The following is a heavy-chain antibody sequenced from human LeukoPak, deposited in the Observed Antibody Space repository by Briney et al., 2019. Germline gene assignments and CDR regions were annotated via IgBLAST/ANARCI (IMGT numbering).Heavy chain of an antibody. V-gene: IGHV3-30*18. CDR3: AKDTGGRSGSCLYY. J-gene: IGHJ4*02. D-gene: IGHD2-15*01. CDR1: GFTFSSYG. CDR2: ISYDGSNK. Sequence: PGGSLRLSCAASGFTFSSYGMHWVRQAPGKGLEWVAVISYDGSNKYYADSVKGRFTISRDNSKNTLYLQINSLRAEDTAVYYCAKDTGGRSGSCLYYWGQGTLVTVSS.